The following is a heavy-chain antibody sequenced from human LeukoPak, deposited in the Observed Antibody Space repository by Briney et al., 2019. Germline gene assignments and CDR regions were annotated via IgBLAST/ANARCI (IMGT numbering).Heavy chain of an antibody. CDR1: GYTFTNYN. J-gene: IGHJ6*04. V-gene: IGHV1-8*01. D-gene: IGHD3-10*01. CDR2: MNPNSGNT. Sequence: ASVKVSCKASGYTFTNYNIDWVRQATGQGLEWMGWMNPNSGNTGYAQKFQGRVTMARNTSISTAYMELSSLRTEDTAVYYCASLYGSGWGMDVWGKGTTVTVSS. CDR3: ASLYGSGWGMDV.